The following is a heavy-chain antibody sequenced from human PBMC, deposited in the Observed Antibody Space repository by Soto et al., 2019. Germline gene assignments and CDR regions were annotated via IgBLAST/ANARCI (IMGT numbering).Heavy chain of an antibody. CDR2: INPNSGGT. V-gene: IGHV1-2*04. CDR3: ARERLPATAMIPNWFDP. CDR1: GYTFTGYY. D-gene: IGHD2-2*01. Sequence: ASVKVSCKASGYTFTGYYMHWVRQAPGQGLEWMGWINPNSGGTNYAQKFQGWVTMTRDTSISTAYMELSRLRSDDTAVYYCARERLPATAMIPNWFDPWGQGALVTVSS. J-gene: IGHJ5*02.